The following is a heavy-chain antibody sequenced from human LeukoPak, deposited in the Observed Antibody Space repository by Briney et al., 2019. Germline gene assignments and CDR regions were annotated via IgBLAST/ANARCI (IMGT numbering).Heavy chain of an antibody. Sequence: SQTLSLTCAVSGGSISSGGYSWSWIRQPPGKGLEWIGYIYHSGSTYYNPSLKSRVTISVDRSKNQFSLKLSSVTAADTAVYYCARANLAVAGSDHFDYWGQGTLVTVSS. CDR2: IYHSGST. J-gene: IGHJ4*02. CDR1: GGSISSGGYS. CDR3: ARANLAVAGSDHFDY. D-gene: IGHD6-19*01. V-gene: IGHV4-30-2*01.